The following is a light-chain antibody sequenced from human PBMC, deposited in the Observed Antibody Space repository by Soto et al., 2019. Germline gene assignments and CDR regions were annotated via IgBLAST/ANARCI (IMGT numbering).Light chain of an antibody. CDR1: QSLVYSDGNTY. Sequence: DVVMTQSPLSLPVTLGQPASISCRSSQSLVYSDGNTYLNWFQQRPGQSPRRLIYKVSNRDSGVPDRLSGSGSGTDFTLKISRVEAEDVGVYYCMQGKHWPIPFGQWTRLEIX. V-gene: IGKV2-30*01. CDR3: MQGKHWPIP. J-gene: IGKJ5*01. CDR2: KVS.